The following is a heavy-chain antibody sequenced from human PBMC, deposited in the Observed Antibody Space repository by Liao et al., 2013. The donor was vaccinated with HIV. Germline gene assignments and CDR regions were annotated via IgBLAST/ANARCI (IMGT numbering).Heavy chain of an antibody. CDR3: ARDGVGYGSFFDY. V-gene: IGHV4-61*02. D-gene: IGHD3-10*01. CDR1: GGSISSDTYY. Sequence: QVQLQESGPGLVKPSQTLSLTCTVSGGSISSDTYYWSWIRQPAGKGLEWIGRIYNSGSTNYNPSLKSRVTISVDTSKNQFSLKLSSVTAADTAVYYCARDGVGYGSFFDYWGQGTLVTVSS. CDR2: IYNSGST. J-gene: IGHJ4*02.